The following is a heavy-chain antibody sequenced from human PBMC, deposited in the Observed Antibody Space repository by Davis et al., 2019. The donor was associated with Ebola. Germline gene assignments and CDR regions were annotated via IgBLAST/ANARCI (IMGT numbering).Heavy chain of an antibody. Sequence: GESLKISCAASGFTFSSYSMHWVRQAPGKGLEWLSYVSSSSSAIYYADSVRGRFTISRDNAKNSLYLQMNSLRAEDTAVYYCAKSGLSFGVVKYHYGMDVWGKGTTVTVSS. CDR2: VSSSSSAI. CDR3: AKSGLSFGVVKYHYGMDV. J-gene: IGHJ6*04. CDR1: GFTFSSYS. V-gene: IGHV3-48*04. D-gene: IGHD3-3*01.